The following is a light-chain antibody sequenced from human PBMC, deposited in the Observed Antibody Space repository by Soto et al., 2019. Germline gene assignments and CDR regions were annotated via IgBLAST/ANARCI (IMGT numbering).Light chain of an antibody. CDR1: SSSIGSNT. CDR2: NND. CDR3: AAWDDSLNGVV. Sequence: QPVLTQPPSASGTPGQRVTISCSGSSSSIGSNTVNWYQQLPGTAPKLLIYNNDQRPSGVPDRFSGSKSGTSASLAISGLQSEDEADYYSAAWDDSLNGVVFGGGTKVTVL. V-gene: IGLV1-44*01. J-gene: IGLJ2*01.